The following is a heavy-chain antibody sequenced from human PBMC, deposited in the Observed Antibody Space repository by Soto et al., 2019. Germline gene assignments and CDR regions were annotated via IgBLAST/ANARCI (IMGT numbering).Heavy chain of an antibody. CDR1: GYTFTGYY. Sequence: GASVKVSCKASGYTFTGYYMHWVRQAPGQGLEWMGWINPNSGGTNYAQKFQGWVTMTRDTSISTAYMELSRLRSDDTAVYYCARGGDMVATENYYYYMDVWGKGTTVTVSS. D-gene: IGHD5-12*01. V-gene: IGHV1-2*04. CDR2: INPNSGGT. J-gene: IGHJ6*03. CDR3: ARGGDMVATENYYYYMDV.